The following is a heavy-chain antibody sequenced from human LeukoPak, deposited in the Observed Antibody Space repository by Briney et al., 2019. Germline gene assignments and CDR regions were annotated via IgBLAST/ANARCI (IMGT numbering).Heavy chain of an antibody. CDR1: GGSMSSHY. V-gene: IGHV4-59*11. Sequence: PSETLSLTCTVSGGSMSSHYWSWIRQPPGKGLEWLGYISYIGSTNYSPSLKSRVTISVDTSKNQFSLRLSSMTAADTAVYFCAGDQLALNALNIWGQGTMVTVSS. D-gene: IGHD1-1*01. CDR2: ISYIGST. CDR3: AGDQLALNALNI. J-gene: IGHJ3*02.